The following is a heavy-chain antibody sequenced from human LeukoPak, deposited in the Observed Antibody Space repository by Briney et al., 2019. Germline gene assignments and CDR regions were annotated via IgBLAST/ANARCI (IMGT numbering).Heavy chain of an antibody. CDR1: GYTFTSYY. J-gene: IGHJ6*02. CDR3: ARRNYNYYGMDV. V-gene: IGHV1-46*01. CDR2: INPSGGST. Sequence: ASVKVSCKASGYTFTSYYTHWVRQAPGQGLEWMGIINPSGGSTSYAQKFQGRVTMTRDTSTSTVYMEVSSLRSEDTAVYYCARRNYNYYGMDVWGQGTTVTVSS.